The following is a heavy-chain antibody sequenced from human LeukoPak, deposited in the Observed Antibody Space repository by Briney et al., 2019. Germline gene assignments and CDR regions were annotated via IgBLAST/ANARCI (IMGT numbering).Heavy chain of an antibody. J-gene: IGHJ5*02. CDR1: GYTFTTYY. CDR3: ARGVHVRKYDSNENCFDP. V-gene: IGHV1-46*01. CDR2: INPSGSGT. Sequence: GASVKVSCKASGYTFTTYYMHWVRQAPGQGLEWVGIINPSGSGTSYAQRFQGRVTMTRDMSTSTVYMELSSLRSEDTAVYYCARGVHVRKYDSNENCFDPWGQGTLVTVSS. D-gene: IGHD3-22*01.